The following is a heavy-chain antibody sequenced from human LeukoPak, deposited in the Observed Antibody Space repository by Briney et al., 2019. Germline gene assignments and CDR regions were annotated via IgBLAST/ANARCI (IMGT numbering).Heavy chain of an antibody. J-gene: IGHJ3*02. CDR2: IYSSRNT. CDR3: ARERGNLRGDAFDI. Sequence: SETLSLTCTVSGVSISSYYWTWIRQPAGKGLEWIGRIYSSRNTNYNPSLESRVTMSIDTSKNQFSLKLSSVTAADTAVYYCARERGNLRGDAFDIWGQGTMVTVSS. V-gene: IGHV4-4*07. D-gene: IGHD1-26*01. CDR1: GVSISSYY.